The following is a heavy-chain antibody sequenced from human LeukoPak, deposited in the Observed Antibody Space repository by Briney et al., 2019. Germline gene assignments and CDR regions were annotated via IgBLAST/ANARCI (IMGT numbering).Heavy chain of an antibody. CDR1: GGSISSSSYY. CDR3: ARRLLWFGEIYFDY. CDR2: IYYSGST. D-gene: IGHD3-10*01. J-gene: IGHJ4*02. V-gene: IGHV4-39*01. Sequence: SETLSLTCTVSGGSISSSSYYWGWIRQPPGKGLEWIGSIYYSGSTYYNPSLKSRVTISLDTSKNQFSLKLSSVTAADTAVYYCARRLLWFGEIYFDYWGQGTLVTVSS.